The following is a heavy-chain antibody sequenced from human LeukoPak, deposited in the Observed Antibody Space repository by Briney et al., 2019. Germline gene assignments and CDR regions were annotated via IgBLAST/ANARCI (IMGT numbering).Heavy chain of an antibody. J-gene: IGHJ6*02. CDR2: ISSSSSYI. V-gene: IGHV3-21*01. Sequence: GGSLRLSCAASGFTFSSYSMNWVRQAPGKGLEWVSSISSSSSYIYYADSVKGRFTISRDNAKNSLYLQMNSLRAEDTAVYYCARDQSIAAAGRYYYGMDVWGQGTTVTVSS. CDR3: ARDQSIAAAGRYYYGMDV. D-gene: IGHD6-25*01. CDR1: GFTFSSYS.